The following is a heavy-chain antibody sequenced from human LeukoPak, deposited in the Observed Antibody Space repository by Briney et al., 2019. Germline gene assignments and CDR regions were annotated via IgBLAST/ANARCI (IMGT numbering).Heavy chain of an antibody. V-gene: IGHV3-23*01. CDR3: AKTYDILYGMDV. Sequence: GGSLRLSCAASGFTFSSYAMSWVRQAPGKGLEWVSAISGSGGSTYYADSVKGRFTISRDNSKNTLYLQMNSLRAEDTAVYYYAKTYDILYGMDVWGKGTTVTVSS. CDR1: GFTFSSYA. D-gene: IGHD3-9*01. J-gene: IGHJ6*04. CDR2: ISGSGGST.